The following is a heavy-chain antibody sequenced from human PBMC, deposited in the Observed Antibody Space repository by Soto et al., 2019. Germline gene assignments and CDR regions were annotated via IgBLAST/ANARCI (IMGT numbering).Heavy chain of an antibody. CDR1: GFSFNNYW. D-gene: IGHD3-10*01. Sequence: EGSVRLSCAASGFSFNNYWMSWARQAPGKGLEWVANIKQDESEKYYADSVKGRFTISRDNSKNTLYLQMNSLRAEDTAVYYCAKERGNYYGSGKDGMDVWGQGTTVTVSS. V-gene: IGHV3-7*01. CDR2: IKQDESEK. CDR3: AKERGNYYGSGKDGMDV. J-gene: IGHJ6*02.